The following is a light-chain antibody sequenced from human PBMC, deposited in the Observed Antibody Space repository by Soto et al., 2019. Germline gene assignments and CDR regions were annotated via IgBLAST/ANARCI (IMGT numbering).Light chain of an antibody. J-gene: IGLJ2*01. V-gene: IGLV3-1*01. Sequence: SYELTQPPSVSVSPGETASIACSGDQLETKFVCWYQQKPGQSPLLVIYQDSTRPSGIPGRFSGSNSGNTATLTISGTQTIDEADYYCQAWDSTSGGVFGGGTKLTVL. CDR1: QLETKF. CDR2: QDS. CDR3: QAWDSTSGGV.